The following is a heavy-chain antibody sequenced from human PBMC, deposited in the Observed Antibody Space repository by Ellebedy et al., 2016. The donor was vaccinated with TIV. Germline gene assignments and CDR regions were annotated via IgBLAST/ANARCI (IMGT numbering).Heavy chain of an antibody. CDR2: IFDTGST. J-gene: IGHJ2*01. CDR3: ARSLMIFSFDKCYFDL. V-gene: IGHV4-39*01. D-gene: IGHD3/OR15-3a*01. Sequence: SETLSLTCTVSGGSISGSSYYWGWIRQPPGKGLEWIGNIFDTGSTYCNPSLKSRVTISVDTSKNQFSLKLRSVTAADTAAYYCARSLMIFSFDKCYFDLWGRGTLVTVSS. CDR1: GGSISGSSYY.